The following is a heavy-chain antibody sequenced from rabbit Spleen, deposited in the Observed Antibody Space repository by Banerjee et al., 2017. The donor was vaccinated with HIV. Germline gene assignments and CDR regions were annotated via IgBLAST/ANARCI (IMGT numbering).Heavy chain of an antibody. Sequence: QSLEESGGDLVKPGASLTLTCTASGFSFSSNVYMCWVRQAPGKGLEWIACIYISSGSTYYASWAKGRFTMSRTSSTTVTLQMTSLTAADTATYFCARDLVAVIGWNFNLWGPGTLVTVS. CDR1: GFSFSSNVY. CDR2: IYISSGST. CDR3: ARDLVAVIGWNFNL. V-gene: IGHV1S40*01. D-gene: IGHD1-1*01. J-gene: IGHJ4*01.